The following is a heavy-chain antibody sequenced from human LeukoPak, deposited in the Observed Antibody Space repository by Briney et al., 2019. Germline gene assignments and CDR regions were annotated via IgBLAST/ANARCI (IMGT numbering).Heavy chain of an antibody. Sequence: GGSLRLSCAASGFTFSSYGMHWVRQAPGKGLEWVAVISYDGSNKHYADSVKGRFTISRDNSKNTLYLQMNSLRAEDTAVYYCAKGQLRYCSGGSCYAPDDYWGQGTLVTVSS. CDR2: ISYDGSNK. CDR3: AKGQLRYCSGGSCYAPDDY. V-gene: IGHV3-30*18. CDR1: GFTFSSYG. J-gene: IGHJ4*02. D-gene: IGHD2-15*01.